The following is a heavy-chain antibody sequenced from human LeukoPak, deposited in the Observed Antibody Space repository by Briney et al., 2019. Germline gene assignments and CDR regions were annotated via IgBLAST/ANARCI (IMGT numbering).Heavy chain of an antibody. Sequence: PSETLSLTCTVSGDSVSGYFWSWIRQPAGKGLEWIGRMHADGDSNYNPSLKSRITLSFDTPENQFSLTLTSVAAADTAVYFCARAPSGCGGTCAFDSWGQGTLVTVSS. J-gene: IGHJ4*02. V-gene: IGHV4-4*07. CDR1: GDSVSGYF. D-gene: IGHD2-15*01. CDR3: ARAPSGCGGTCAFDS. CDR2: MHADGDS.